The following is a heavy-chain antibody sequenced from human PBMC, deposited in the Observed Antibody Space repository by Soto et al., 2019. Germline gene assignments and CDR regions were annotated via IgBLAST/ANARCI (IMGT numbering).Heavy chain of an antibody. Sequence: GGSLRLSCAASGFTFSSYSMNWVRQAPGKGLEWVSYISSSSSTIYYADSVKGRFTISRDNAKNSLYLQMNSLRAEDTAVYYCARVSLAYCGGDCYSDAFDIWGQGTMVTVSS. CDR1: GFTFSSYS. CDR3: ARVSLAYCGGDCYSDAFDI. CDR2: ISSSSSTI. V-gene: IGHV3-48*01. J-gene: IGHJ3*02. D-gene: IGHD2-21*01.